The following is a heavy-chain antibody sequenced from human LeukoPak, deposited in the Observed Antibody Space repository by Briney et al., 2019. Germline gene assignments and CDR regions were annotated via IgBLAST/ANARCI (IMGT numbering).Heavy chain of an antibody. CDR1: GGSFSGYY. V-gene: IGHV4-34*01. J-gene: IGHJ6*03. Sequence: SETLSLTCAVYGGSFSGYYWSWIRQPPGKGLEWIGEINHSGSTNYNPSLKSRVTISVDTSKNQFSLKLSSVTAADTAVYYCARAQGCSSTSCQYYYYYYMDVWGKGTTVTVSS. CDR2: INHSGST. D-gene: IGHD2-2*01. CDR3: ARAQGCSSTSCQYYYYYYMDV.